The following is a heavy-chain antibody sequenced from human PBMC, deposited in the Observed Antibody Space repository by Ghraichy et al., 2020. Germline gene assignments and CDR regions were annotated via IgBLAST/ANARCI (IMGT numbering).Heavy chain of an antibody. CDR1: GFTFSSYS. CDR3: AREGDLAVAGPDFDS. J-gene: IGHJ4*02. V-gene: IGHV3-21*01. D-gene: IGHD6-19*01. Sequence: GGSLRLSCAASGFTFSSYSMNWVRQAPGKGLEWVSSISSSSSYIYYADSVKGRFTISRDNAKNSLYLQMNSLRAEDTAVYYCAREGDLAVAGPDFDSWGQGTLVTVP. CDR2: ISSSSSYI.